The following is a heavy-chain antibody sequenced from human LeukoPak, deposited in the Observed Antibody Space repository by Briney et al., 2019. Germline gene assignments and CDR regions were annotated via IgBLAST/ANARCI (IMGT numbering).Heavy chain of an antibody. CDR2: ISGSGGSSGGST. J-gene: IGHJ4*02. CDR1: GFTFSNYA. D-gene: IGHD3-22*01. Sequence: GESLRLSCAASGFTFSNYAMSWVRQAPGKGLEWVSAISGSGGSSGGSTYYADSVKGRFTISRDNSKNTLYLQMNSLRAEDTAVYFCAKGVYYYDSSRYYYTYYFDYWGQGTLVTVSS. CDR3: AKGVYYYDSSRYYYTYYFDY. V-gene: IGHV3-23*01.